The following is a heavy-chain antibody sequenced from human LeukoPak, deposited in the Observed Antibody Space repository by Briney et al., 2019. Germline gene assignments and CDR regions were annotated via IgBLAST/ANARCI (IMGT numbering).Heavy chain of an antibody. CDR1: GFSFSSYS. V-gene: IGHV3-21*01. Sequence: GGSLRLSCAASGFSFSSYSMNWVRQAPGKGLEWVSSINGRNGYMYYADSVRGRFTISRDNAENSLYLQMSGLRAEDTAVYYCARDPNILDYFYFYMDVWGKGTTVTVSS. CDR2: INGRNGYM. J-gene: IGHJ6*03. CDR3: ARDPNILDYFYFYMDV. D-gene: IGHD2-21*01.